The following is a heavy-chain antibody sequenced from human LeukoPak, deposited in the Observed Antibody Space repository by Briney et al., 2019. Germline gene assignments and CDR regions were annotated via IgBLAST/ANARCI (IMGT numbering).Heavy chain of an antibody. J-gene: IGHJ4*02. CDR2: ITGSGDTT. Sequence: GGSLRLSCAASGFTFRNYAMSWVRQAPGKGLEWVSAITGSGDTTYYADSVKGRFTISRDNSKNTLYVEMNTLRAEDTAVYYCAKWGDYDILTGYYVSDFWGQGTLVTVSS. D-gene: IGHD3-9*01. CDR3: AKWGDYDILTGYYVSDF. V-gene: IGHV3-23*01. CDR1: GFTFRNYA.